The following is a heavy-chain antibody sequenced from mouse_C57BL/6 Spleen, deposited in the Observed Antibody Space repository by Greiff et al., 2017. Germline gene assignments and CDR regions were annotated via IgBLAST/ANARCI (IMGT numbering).Heavy chain of an antibody. Sequence: QVQLQQSGAELVMPGASVKLSCKASGYTFTSYWMHWVKQRPGQGLEWIGEIDPSDSYTNYNQKFKGKSTLTVDKSSSTAYMQLSSLTSEDSAVYYCARSTVVATRAMDYWGQGTSVTVSS. J-gene: IGHJ4*01. CDR3: ARSTVVATRAMDY. V-gene: IGHV1-69*01. CDR1: GYTFTSYW. CDR2: IDPSDSYT. D-gene: IGHD1-1*01.